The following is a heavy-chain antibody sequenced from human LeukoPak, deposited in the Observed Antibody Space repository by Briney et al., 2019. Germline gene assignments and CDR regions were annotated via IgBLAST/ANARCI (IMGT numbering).Heavy chain of an antibody. CDR1: GFTFSGYG. V-gene: IGHV3-33*01. J-gene: IGHJ4*02. Sequence: GGSLRLSCAASGFTFSGYGMHWVRQAPGKGLEWVAFIWYDASNKYYVDSVKGRFSISRDNSKNTLFLQMNSLRVEDTAVYFCARDRGDYYYFDYWGQGTLVTVSS. D-gene: IGHD3-10*01. CDR2: IWYDASNK. CDR3: ARDRGDYYYFDY.